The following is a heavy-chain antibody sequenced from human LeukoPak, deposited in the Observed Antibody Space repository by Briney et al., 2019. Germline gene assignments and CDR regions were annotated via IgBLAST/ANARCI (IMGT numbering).Heavy chain of an antibody. CDR1: GFTFSSYA. CDR3: ANSDYGVPRYYFDY. J-gene: IGHJ4*02. Sequence: HPGGSLRLSCAASGFTFSSYAMSWVRQAPGKGLEWVSAISGSGGSTYYADSVKGRFTISRDNSKNTLYLQMNSLRAEDTAVYYCANSDYGVPRYYFDYWGQGTLVTVSS. CDR2: ISGSGGST. V-gene: IGHV3-23*01. D-gene: IGHD4-17*01.